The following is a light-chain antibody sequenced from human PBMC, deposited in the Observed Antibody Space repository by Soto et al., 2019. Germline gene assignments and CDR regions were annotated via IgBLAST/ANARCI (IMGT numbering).Light chain of an antibody. Sequence: EIVMTQSPATLSVSPGERATLSCRASQSVSSNLAWYQQKPGQAPRLLIYGASTRATGIPARFSGSGSGTEFTHTISSLQSEDFAVYYCQQYNNWPPTGTFGQGTKVEIK. CDR3: QQYNNWPPTGT. CDR2: GAS. J-gene: IGKJ1*01. V-gene: IGKV3-15*01. CDR1: QSVSSN.